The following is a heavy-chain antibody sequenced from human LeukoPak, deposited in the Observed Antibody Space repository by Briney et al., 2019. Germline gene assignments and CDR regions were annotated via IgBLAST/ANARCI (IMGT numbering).Heavy chain of an antibody. CDR2: IYTSGST. V-gene: IGHV4-4*07. CDR1: GGSISSYY. Sequence: SETLSLTSTVSGGSISSYYWSWIRQPAGKGLEWIGRIYTSGSTNYNPSLKSRVTMSVDTSKNQFSLKLSSATAADTAVYYCAREPYYDFWSGYRHYYMDVWGKGTTVTVSS. CDR3: AREPYYDFWSGYRHYYMDV. J-gene: IGHJ6*03. D-gene: IGHD3-3*01.